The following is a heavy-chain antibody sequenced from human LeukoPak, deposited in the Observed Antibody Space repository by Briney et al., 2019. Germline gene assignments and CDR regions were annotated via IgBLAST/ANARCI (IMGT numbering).Heavy chain of an antibody. Sequence: GGSLRLSCAVSGFTFSSDWMIWVRQAPGKGLEWVSYISSSSRTIYYTDSVKGRFTISRDNAKNSLYLQMNSLRAEDTAVYYCVRRGASSGGLDYWGQGTLVTVSS. V-gene: IGHV3-48*01. J-gene: IGHJ4*02. D-gene: IGHD6-19*01. CDR1: GFTFSSDW. CDR2: ISSSSRTI. CDR3: VRRGASSGGLDY.